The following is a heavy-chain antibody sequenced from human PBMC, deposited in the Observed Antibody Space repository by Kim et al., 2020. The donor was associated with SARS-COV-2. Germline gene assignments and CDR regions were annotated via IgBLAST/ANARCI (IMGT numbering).Heavy chain of an antibody. CDR3: ARDHQYSIDY. CDR2: TYHRSKWFS. V-gene: IGHV6-1*01. CDR1: GDSVSSDSAA. Sequence: SQTLSLTCVISGDSVSSDSAAWNWIRQSPSRGLEWLGRTYHRSKWFSDYADSVKSRISINPDTSRNQFSLQLNSVTPEDTAMYYCARDHQYSIDYWGQGTLVTVSS. J-gene: IGHJ4*02. D-gene: IGHD4-4*01.